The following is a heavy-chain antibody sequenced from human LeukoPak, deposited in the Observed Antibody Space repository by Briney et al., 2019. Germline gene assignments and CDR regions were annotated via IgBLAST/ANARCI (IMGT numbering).Heavy chain of an antibody. Sequence: QSGGSLRLSCAASGFTFSSYSMNWVRQAPGKGLEWDSYISSSSSTIYYADSVKGRFTISRDNAKNSLYLQMNSLRDEDTAVYYCARDGTSYGGDHYDYWGQGTLVTVSS. CDR3: ARDGTSYGGDHYDY. D-gene: IGHD4-23*01. V-gene: IGHV3-48*02. J-gene: IGHJ4*02. CDR1: GFTFSSYS. CDR2: ISSSSSTI.